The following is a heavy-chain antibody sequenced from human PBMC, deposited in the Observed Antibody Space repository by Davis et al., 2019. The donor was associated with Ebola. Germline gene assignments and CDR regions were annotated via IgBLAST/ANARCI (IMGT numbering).Heavy chain of an antibody. Sequence: GGSLRLSCAASGFTFRNYWMSWVRQAPGRGLEWVANIKHDGSEKYYVDSVKGRFTISRDNAKNSLYLQIDSLRAEDTAVYYCARDLVTGTPPGNLDWGQGTLVTVSS. V-gene: IGHV3-7*01. D-gene: IGHD1-7*01. J-gene: IGHJ4*02. CDR2: IKHDGSEK. CDR1: GFTFRNYW. CDR3: ARDLVTGTPPGNLD.